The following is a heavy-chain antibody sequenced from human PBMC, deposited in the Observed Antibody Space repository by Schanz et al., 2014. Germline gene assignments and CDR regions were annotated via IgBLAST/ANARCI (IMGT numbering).Heavy chain of an antibody. V-gene: IGHV3-30*04. D-gene: IGHD5-18*01. CDR3: ARGVTWIKLPTLDY. CDR1: GFSFSTYA. CDR2: ISKDGSSK. J-gene: IGHJ4*02. Sequence: QVQLVESGGGVVQPGRSLRLSCAASGFSFSTYAIHWVRQAPGKGLEWVAVISKDGSSKYSADSVKGRFTISRDNSKNTLFLQMNSLRPDATAVYYCARGVTWIKLPTLDYWGQGTLVTVSS.